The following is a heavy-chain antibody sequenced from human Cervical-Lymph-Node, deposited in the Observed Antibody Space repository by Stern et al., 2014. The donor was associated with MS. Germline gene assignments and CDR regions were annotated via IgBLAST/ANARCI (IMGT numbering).Heavy chain of an antibody. CDR1: GYTFTTHP. CDR3: ASQGASDFGGSPTGY. J-gene: IGHJ4*02. CDR2: IDTYTGDP. V-gene: IGHV7-4-1*02. D-gene: IGHD4/OR15-4a*01. Sequence: QVQLVQSGSELKKPGASVRVSCKASGYTFTTHPMNWVRQAPGQGLEWMGWIDTYTGDPPYAQGFTGRVAFSLNTSGTTGYLQVSSLKAEDTAKYYCASQGASDFGGSPTGYWGQGTLVTVSS.